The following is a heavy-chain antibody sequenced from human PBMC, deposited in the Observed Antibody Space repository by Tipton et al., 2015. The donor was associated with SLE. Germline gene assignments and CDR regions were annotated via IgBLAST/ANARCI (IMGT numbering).Heavy chain of an antibody. CDR1: GGSIISSSFY. Sequence: TLSLTCTVSGGSIISSSFYWGWIRQPPGKGLEWIGSIYYSGSTYYNPSLKSRVTISEDTSKNQFSLKLSSVTAADTAVYYCATRGVELGAFDIWGQGTMVTVSA. D-gene: IGHD3-10*01. J-gene: IGHJ3*02. CDR3: ATRGVELGAFDI. CDR2: IYYSGST. V-gene: IGHV4-39*01.